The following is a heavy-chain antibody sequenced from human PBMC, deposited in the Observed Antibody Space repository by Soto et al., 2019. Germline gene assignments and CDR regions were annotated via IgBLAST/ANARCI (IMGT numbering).Heavy chain of an antibody. Sequence: GGSLRLSCAASGFTFSDYYMSWIRQAPGKGLEWVSYISSSGSTIYYADSVKGRFTISRDNAKNSLYLQMNSLRAEDTAVYYCAREAITGNYYFDYWGQGTLVTVSS. J-gene: IGHJ4*02. CDR1: GFTFSDYY. CDR3: AREAITGNYYFDY. V-gene: IGHV3-11*01. D-gene: IGHD1-20*01. CDR2: ISSSGSTI.